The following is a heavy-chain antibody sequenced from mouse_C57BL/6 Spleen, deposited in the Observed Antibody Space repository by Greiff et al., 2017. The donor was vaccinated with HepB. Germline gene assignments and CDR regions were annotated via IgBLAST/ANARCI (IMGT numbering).Heavy chain of an antibody. Sequence: QVQLQQPGAELVKPGASVKLSCKASGYTFTSYWMHWVKQRPGQGLEWIGMIHPNSGSTNYNEKFKSKATLTVDKSSSTAYMQRSSLTSEDSAVYYCAREKVNYYAMDYWGQGTSVTVSS. CDR1: GYTFTSYW. J-gene: IGHJ4*01. V-gene: IGHV1-64*01. CDR2: IHPNSGST. D-gene: IGHD1-3*01. CDR3: AREKVNYYAMDY.